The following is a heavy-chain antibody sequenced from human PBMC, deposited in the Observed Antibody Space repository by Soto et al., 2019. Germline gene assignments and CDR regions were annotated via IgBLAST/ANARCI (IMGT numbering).Heavy chain of an antibody. Sequence: QVELVQSGAEVKKPGSSVKVSCKASGDTFSSYAIRWVRQAPGQGLEWMGVIIPFFGAPNYAQKFQGRVTLTQDDTARKAFMDLISLRSEDTAVYYSARDRVPRGNSYFYGMDVWGQGTTVTVSS. CDR3: ARDRVPRGNSYFYGMDV. D-gene: IGHD2-2*01. CDR2: IIPFFGAP. J-gene: IGHJ6*02. CDR1: GDTFSSYA. V-gene: IGHV1-69*05.